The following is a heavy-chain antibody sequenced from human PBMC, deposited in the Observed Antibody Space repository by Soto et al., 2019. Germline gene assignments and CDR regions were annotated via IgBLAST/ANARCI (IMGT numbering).Heavy chain of an antibody. Sequence: EVQLVESGGGLVQPGGSLRLSCAASGFTCSGYWTKWVRQAPGKGLEWVDTIKEDGSEKYYVDSVKGRFTISRDSAKNSVHLQMNSLRVEDTAVYYCASTRGYWGQGTMVTVSS. J-gene: IGHJ4*02. D-gene: IGHD3-3*01. CDR2: IKEDGSEK. CDR3: ASTRGY. CDR1: GFTCSGYW. V-gene: IGHV3-7*05.